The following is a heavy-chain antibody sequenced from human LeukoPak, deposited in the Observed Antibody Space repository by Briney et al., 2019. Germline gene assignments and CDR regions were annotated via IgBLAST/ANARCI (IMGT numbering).Heavy chain of an antibody. J-gene: IGHJ3*02. CDR3: AGRITMIVAKGGAFDI. CDR1: GGSISSGGYY. Sequence: TSETLSLTCTVSGGSISSGGYYWSWIRQHPGKGLEWIGYIYYSGSTYYNPSLKSRVTISVDTSKNQFSLKLSSVTAADTVVYYCAGRITMIVAKGGAFDIWGQGTMVTVSS. D-gene: IGHD3-22*01. CDR2: IYYSGST. V-gene: IGHV4-31*03.